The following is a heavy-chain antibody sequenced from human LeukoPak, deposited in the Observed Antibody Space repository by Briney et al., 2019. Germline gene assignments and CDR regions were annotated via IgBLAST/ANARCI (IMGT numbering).Heavy chain of an antibody. J-gene: IGHJ4*02. CDR2: INPNSGGT. CDR3: AREVLTGSSWTGRRGRYFDY. D-gene: IGHD6-13*01. V-gene: IGHV1-2*06. Sequence: ASVKVSCKASGYTFTSYGISWVRQAPGQGLEWMGRINPNSGGTNYAQKFQGRVTMTRDTSISTAYMELSRLRSDDTAVYYCAREVLTGSSWTGRRGRYFDYWGQGTLVTVSS. CDR1: GYTFTSYG.